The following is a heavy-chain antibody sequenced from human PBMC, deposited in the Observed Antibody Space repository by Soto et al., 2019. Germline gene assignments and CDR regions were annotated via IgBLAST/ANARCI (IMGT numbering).Heavy chain of an antibody. CDR3: ARDARGTRGFDEMDI. Sequence: SGKVSCKASGYIFTGYHIHWVRPAPGLGLEWMGWINPNSGDTEYAQNFQGRVTMTRDTSFNLVYMEMSGLMSDDTAVYYCARDARGTRGFDEMDIWGQGTTVT. D-gene: IGHD3-9*01. J-gene: IGHJ6*02. CDR2: INPNSGDT. V-gene: IGHV1-2*02. CDR1: GYIFTGYH.